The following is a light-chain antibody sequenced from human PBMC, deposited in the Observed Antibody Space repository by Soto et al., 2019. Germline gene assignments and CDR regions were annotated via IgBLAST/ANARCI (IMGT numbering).Light chain of an antibody. J-gene: IGLJ2*01. CDR3: QTWGTGLLV. CDR1: SGHRTYA. Sequence: QLVLTQSPSASASLGASVKLTCTLSSGHRTYAIAWHQQQPEKGPRYLMNLNRDGRHTKGDGIPDRFSGSSSGTERYLTISSLQSEDEADYYCQTWGTGLLVFGGGTKLTVL. V-gene: IGLV4-69*01. CDR2: LNRDGRH.